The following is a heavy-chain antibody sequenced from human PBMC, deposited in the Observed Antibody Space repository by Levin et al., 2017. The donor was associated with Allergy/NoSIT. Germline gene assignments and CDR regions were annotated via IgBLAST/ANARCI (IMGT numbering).Heavy chain of an antibody. CDR3: ARKPASSGRTGFDY. Sequence: SETLSLTCTVSGGSISSSSYYWGWIRQPPGKGLEWIGSIYYSGSTYYNPSLKSRVTISVDTSKNQFSLKLSSVTAADTAVYYCARKPASSGRTGFDYWGQGTLVTVSS. V-gene: IGHV4-39*01. J-gene: IGHJ4*02. D-gene: IGHD6-19*01. CDR1: GGSISSSSYY. CDR2: IYYSGST.